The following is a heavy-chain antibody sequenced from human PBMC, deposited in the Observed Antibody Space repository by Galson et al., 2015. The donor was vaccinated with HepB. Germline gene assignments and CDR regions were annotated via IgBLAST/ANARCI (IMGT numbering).Heavy chain of an antibody. D-gene: IGHD2-2*01. Sequence: GAEVKKPGESLRISCKGSGCSFTSYWISWVRQMPGKGLEWMGRIDPSDSYTNYSPSFQGHVTISADKSISTAYLQWSSLKASDTAMYYCARLGYCSSTSCRHSNDAFDIWGQGTMVTVSS. J-gene: IGHJ3*02. V-gene: IGHV5-10-1*01. CDR3: ARLGYCSSTSCRHSNDAFDI. CDR2: IDPSDSYT. CDR1: GCSFTSYW.